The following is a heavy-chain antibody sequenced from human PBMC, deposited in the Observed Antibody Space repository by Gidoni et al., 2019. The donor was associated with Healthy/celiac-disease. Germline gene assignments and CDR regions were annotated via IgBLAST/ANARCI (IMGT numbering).Heavy chain of an antibody. Sequence: QVQLVQSGAEVTKPGSSVKVSCKASGGPFSSYAIRWVRQAPGQGLEWMGGIIPIFGTANYAQKFQGRVTITADESTSTAYMELSSLRSEDTAVYYCASRIAAAGTEAFDYWGQGTLVTVSS. D-gene: IGHD6-13*01. V-gene: IGHV1-69*01. CDR2: IIPIFGTA. CDR1: GGPFSSYA. J-gene: IGHJ4*02. CDR3: ASRIAAAGTEAFDY.